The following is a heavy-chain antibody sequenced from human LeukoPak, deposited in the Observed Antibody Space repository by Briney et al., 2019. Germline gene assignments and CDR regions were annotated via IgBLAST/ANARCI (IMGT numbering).Heavy chain of an antibody. CDR1: GGSFSGYY. CDR3: AKIGWSGEFDY. V-gene: IGHV4-34*01. Sequence: SETLSLTCAVYGGSFSGYYWSWIRQPPGKGLEWIGEINHSGSTNYNPSLKSRVTISVDTSKNQFSLKLSSVTAADTAVYYCAKIGWSGEFDYWGQGTLVTVSS. CDR2: INHSGST. J-gene: IGHJ4*02. D-gene: IGHD3-10*01.